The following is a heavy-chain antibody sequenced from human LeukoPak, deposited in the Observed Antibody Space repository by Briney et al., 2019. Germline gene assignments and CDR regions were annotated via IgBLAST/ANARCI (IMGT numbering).Heavy chain of an antibody. CDR1: GGSIRSYY. D-gene: IGHD4-23*01. Sequence: SETLSITCTVSGGSIRSYYWNWIRQAPGKGLEWVGFISCSGYTSYSPSLKSRVAISVDTAKSQFSLRLNSMTAADTAIYYCARGRNDNGGMFFDSWAQGNLVTVSS. CDR2: ISCSGYT. V-gene: IGHV4-59*01. J-gene: IGHJ4*02. CDR3: ARGRNDNGGMFFDS.